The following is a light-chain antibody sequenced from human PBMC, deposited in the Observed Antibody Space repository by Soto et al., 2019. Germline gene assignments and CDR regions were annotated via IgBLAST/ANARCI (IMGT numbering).Light chain of an antibody. V-gene: IGKV2-28*01. Sequence: DIVVTQSPLSLPVTPGKPASISCRSSQSLLNSNGYNYLDWYLQKPGQSPQLLIYLGSNRSSGAPDRFSGSGSGTHFTLKISGVEAEDVGVYYCMQSLQTPLTFGGGTKVDIK. CDR1: QSLLNSNGYNY. CDR2: LGS. J-gene: IGKJ4*01. CDR3: MQSLQTPLT.